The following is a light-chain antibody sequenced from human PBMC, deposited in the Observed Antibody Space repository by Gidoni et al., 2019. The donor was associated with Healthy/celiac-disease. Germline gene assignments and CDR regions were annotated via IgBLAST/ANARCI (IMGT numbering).Light chain of an antibody. CDR1: KLGDKY. Sequence: SYERTQPHSVSVSPGQTASITRSGDKLGDKYACWYQQKPGQSPVLVIYQDSKRPSGIPERFSGSNSGNTATLTISGTQAMDEADYYCQAWDSSTVVFGGGTKLTVL. CDR2: QDS. CDR3: QAWDSSTVV. V-gene: IGLV3-1*01. J-gene: IGLJ2*01.